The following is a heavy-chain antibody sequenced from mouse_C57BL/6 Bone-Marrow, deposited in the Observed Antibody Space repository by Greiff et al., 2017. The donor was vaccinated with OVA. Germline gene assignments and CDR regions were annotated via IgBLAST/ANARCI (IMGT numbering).Heavy chain of an antibody. CDR1: GFSLSTSGMG. Sequence: QVQLKESGPGILQSSQTLSLTCSFSGFSLSTSGMGVSWIRQPSGKGLEWLAHIYWDDDKRYNPSLKSRLTISKDTSRNQVFLKITSVDTADTATYYCARRVGDGSSSDYAMDYWGQGTSVTVSS. J-gene: IGHJ4*01. D-gene: IGHD1-1*01. V-gene: IGHV8-12*01. CDR3: ARRVGDGSSSDYAMDY. CDR2: IYWDDDK.